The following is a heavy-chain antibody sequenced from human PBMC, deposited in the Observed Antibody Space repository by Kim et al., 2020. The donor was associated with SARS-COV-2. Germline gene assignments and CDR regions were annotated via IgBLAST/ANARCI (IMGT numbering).Heavy chain of an antibody. CDR3: AKAHRPSSWGYYYYYGMDV. D-gene: IGHD1-26*01. V-gene: IGHV3-23*01. Sequence: GGSLRLSCAASGFTFSSYAMSWVRQAPGKGLEWVSAISGSGGSTYYADSVKGRFTISRDNSKNTLYLQMNSLRAEDTAVYYCAKAHRPSSWGYYYYYGMDVWGQGTTVTVSS. J-gene: IGHJ6*02. CDR2: ISGSGGST. CDR1: GFTFSSYA.